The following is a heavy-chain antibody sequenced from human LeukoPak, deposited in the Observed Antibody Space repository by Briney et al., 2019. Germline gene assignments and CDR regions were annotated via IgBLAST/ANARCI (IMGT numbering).Heavy chain of an antibody. CDR3: ARGGYSYGSVKDFDY. Sequence: GGSLRLSCAASGFTFSSYAMHGVRQAPGKGLEWVAVISYDGSNKYYADSVKGRFTISRDNSKNTLYLQMNSLRAEDTAVYYCARGGYSYGSVKDFDYWGQGTLVTVSS. CDR1: GFTFSSYA. V-gene: IGHV3-30-3*01. D-gene: IGHD5-18*01. CDR2: ISYDGSNK. J-gene: IGHJ4*02.